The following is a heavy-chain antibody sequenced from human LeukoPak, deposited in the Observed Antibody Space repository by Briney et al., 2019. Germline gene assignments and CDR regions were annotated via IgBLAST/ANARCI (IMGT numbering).Heavy chain of an antibody. CDR1: GFTFSSYS. CDR2: ISSSGSYI. Sequence: GGSLRLSCAASGFTFSSYSMNWVRQAPGKGLEWVSSISSSGSYIYYADSVKGRFTISRDNAKNSLYLQMNSLRAEDTAVYYCARGADLTYYYGSGSYYNAGMDVWGQGTTVTVSS. V-gene: IGHV3-21*01. D-gene: IGHD3-10*01. J-gene: IGHJ6*02. CDR3: ARGADLTYYYGSGSYYNAGMDV.